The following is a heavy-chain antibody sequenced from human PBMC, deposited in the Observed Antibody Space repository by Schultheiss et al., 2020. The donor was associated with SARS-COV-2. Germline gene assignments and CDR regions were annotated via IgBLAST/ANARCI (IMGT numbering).Heavy chain of an antibody. CDR1: GGSISSYY. CDR2: IYYSGST. D-gene: IGHD5-24*01. V-gene: IGHV4-59*05. CDR3: ARLTGEGRDGYHYFDY. Sequence: SETLSLTCTVSGGSISSYYWSWIRQPPGKGLEWIGSIYYSGSTYYNPSLKSRVTISVDTSKNQFSLKLSSVTAADTAVYYCARLTGEGRDGYHYFDYWGQGTLVTVSS. J-gene: IGHJ4*02.